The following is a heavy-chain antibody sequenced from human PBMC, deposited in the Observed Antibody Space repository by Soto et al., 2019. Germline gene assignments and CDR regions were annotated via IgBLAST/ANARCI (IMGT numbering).Heavy chain of an antibody. Sequence: QLQLQESGPGLVKPSETLSLSCTVSGGSITSSFYWGWIRQPQGKGLEWIGSIYGTGNTYYNPSLQGRVNRSAETPKNQFSRTLISVTAAETVVYYCRRSSRYSADFWGQGATVTVSS. CDR1: GGSITSSFY. D-gene: IGHD6-13*01. CDR3: RRSSRYSADF. CDR2: IYGTGNT. V-gene: IGHV4-39*01. J-gene: IGHJ6*02.